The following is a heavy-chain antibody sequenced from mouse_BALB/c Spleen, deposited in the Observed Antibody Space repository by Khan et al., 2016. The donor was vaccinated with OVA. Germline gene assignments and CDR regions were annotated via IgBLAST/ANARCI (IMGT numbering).Heavy chain of an antibody. D-gene: IGHD1-1*01. V-gene: IGHV5-6*01. CDR2: VSTGGGYT. J-gene: IGHJ3*01. CDR1: GFTFSTYG. CDR3: ARLAYYYDSEGVAY. Sequence: EVELVESGGDLVKPGGSLKLSCAASGFTFSTYGMSWVRQTPDKRLEWVATVSTGGGYTYYPDSVKGRFTISRDNAKNTLYLQMSSLKSEDTAMFYCARLAYYYDSEGVAYWGQGTLVTGSA.